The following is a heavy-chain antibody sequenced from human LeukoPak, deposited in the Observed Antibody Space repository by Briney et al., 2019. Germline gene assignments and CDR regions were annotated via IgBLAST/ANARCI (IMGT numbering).Heavy chain of an antibody. J-gene: IGHJ3*02. D-gene: IGHD2-15*01. CDR3: AKETVVVVAATPDAFDI. CDR1: GFTFSSYA. Sequence: PGGSLRLSCAASGFTFSSYAMSWVRQAPGKGLEWVSGISGSGGSTHYADSVKDRFTISRDNSKNTLYLQMKSLRAEDTAVYYCAKETVVVVAATPDAFDIWGQGTMVTVSS. CDR2: ISGSGGST. V-gene: IGHV3-23*01.